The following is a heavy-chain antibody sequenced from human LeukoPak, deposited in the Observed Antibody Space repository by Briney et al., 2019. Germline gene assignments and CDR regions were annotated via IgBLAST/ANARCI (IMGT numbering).Heavy chain of an antibody. CDR2: IQYDGTNK. J-gene: IGHJ4*02. CDR3: ATYSGTYRDH. CDR1: GFTFSNYG. V-gene: IGHV3-30*02. D-gene: IGHD1-26*01. Sequence: PGGSLRLSCAASGFTFSNYGVHWVRQAPGKGLDWVAFIQYDGTNKYYADSVKGRFTISRDTTKNSLYLQMNSLRPEDTAVYYCATYSGTYRDHWGQGTLVTVSS.